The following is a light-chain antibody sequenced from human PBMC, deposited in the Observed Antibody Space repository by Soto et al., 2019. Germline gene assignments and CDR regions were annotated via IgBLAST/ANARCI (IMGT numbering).Light chain of an antibody. V-gene: IGLV1-44*01. J-gene: IGLJ2*01. CDR2: TNN. Sequence: QSVLTQPPSASGTPGQRVTISCSGSSSNIGSNTVNSYQQLPGTAPKLLIYTNNQRPSGVPDRFSGSKSGTSASLALSGLQSEDEAGLYCLPWEDRLNCPVFGGGTKLTVL. CDR3: LPWEDRLNCPV. CDR1: SSNIGSNT.